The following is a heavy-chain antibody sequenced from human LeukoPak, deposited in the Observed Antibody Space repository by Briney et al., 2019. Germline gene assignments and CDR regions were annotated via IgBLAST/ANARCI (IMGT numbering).Heavy chain of an antibody. Sequence: KPSQTLSLTCAVSGGSLSNHNWWTWVRQPPGKGLEWIGEIYHSGSANYNPSLKSRVAISVDKSKNQFSLKLNSVTAADTAVYYCARRAPQNYYDWGQGTLVTVSS. CDR2: IYHSGSA. CDR1: GGSLSNHNW. V-gene: IGHV4-4*02. CDR3: ARRAPQNYYD. D-gene: IGHD3-22*01. J-gene: IGHJ4*02.